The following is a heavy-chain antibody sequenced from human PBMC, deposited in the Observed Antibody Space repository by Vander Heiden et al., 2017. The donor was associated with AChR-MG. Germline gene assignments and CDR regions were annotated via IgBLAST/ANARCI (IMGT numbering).Heavy chain of an antibody. CDR2: ISSSSSYI. V-gene: IGHV3-21*01. CDR1: GFTFSSYI. Sequence: EVQLVESGGGLVKPGGSLRLSCAASGFTFSSYIMNWVRQALGKGLEWVASISSSSSYIYYADSVKGRFTISRDNAKNSLYLQMNSLRAEETAVYYCARGYYGMDVWGQGTTVTVSS. CDR3: ARGYYGMDV. J-gene: IGHJ6*02.